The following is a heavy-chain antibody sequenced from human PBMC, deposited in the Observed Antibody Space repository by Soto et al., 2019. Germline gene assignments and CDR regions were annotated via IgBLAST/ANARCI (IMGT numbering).Heavy chain of an antibody. CDR1: GXTFSSYA. Sequence: GSLRLSCAASGXTFSSYAMHWVRQAPGKGLEWVAVISYDGSNKYYADSVKGLFNISRDNSKNTLYLQMNSLRAEETAVYYCARGEAARRGKIDAFDIWGQGTMVTVSS. J-gene: IGHJ3*02. CDR3: ARGEAARRGKIDAFDI. CDR2: ISYDGSNK. V-gene: IGHV3-30-3*01. D-gene: IGHD6-6*01.